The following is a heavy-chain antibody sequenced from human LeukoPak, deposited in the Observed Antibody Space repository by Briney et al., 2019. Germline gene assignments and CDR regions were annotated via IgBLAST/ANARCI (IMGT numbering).Heavy chain of an antibody. Sequence: PSETLSLICTVSGGSISSYYWSWIRQPPGKGLEWIGYIYYSGSTNYNPSLKSRVTISVDTSKNQFSLKLSSVTAADTAVYYCAREENAVFDYWGQGTLVTVSS. CDR3: AREENAVFDY. D-gene: IGHD2-2*01. V-gene: IGHV4-59*01. CDR2: IYYSGST. J-gene: IGHJ4*02. CDR1: GGSISSYY.